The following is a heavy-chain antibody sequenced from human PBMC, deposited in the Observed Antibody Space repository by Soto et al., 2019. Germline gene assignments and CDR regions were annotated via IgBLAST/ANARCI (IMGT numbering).Heavy chain of an antibody. CDR1: GGTFSSYA. D-gene: IGHD3-3*01. V-gene: IGHV1-69*01. CDR3: ARELDFWSGYYTEGNWFDP. Sequence: QVQLVQSGAEVKKPGSSVKVSCKASGGTFSSYAISWVRQAPGQGLEWMGGIIPIFGTANYAQKFQGRVRITADESTSTAYMELSSLRSEDTAVYYCARELDFWSGYYTEGNWFDPWGQGTLVTVSS. J-gene: IGHJ5*02. CDR2: IIPIFGTA.